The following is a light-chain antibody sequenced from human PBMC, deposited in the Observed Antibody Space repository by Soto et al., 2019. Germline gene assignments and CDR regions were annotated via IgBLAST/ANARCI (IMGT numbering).Light chain of an antibody. J-gene: IGLJ2*01. V-gene: IGLV1-47*01. CDR2: RNN. Sequence: QSALTQPPSASGTPEQRVTISCSGSSSNIGSNYVYWYQQLPGTAPKLLIYRNNQRPSGVPDRFSGSKSGTSASLAISGLRSEDEADYYCAAWDDSLSGLVFGGGTKLTVL. CDR1: SSNIGSNY. CDR3: AAWDDSLSGLV.